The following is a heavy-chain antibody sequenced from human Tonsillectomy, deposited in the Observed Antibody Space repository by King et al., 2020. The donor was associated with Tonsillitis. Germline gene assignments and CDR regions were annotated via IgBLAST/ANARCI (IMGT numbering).Heavy chain of an antibody. V-gene: IGHV1-8*01. CDR1: GVPFTIYD. CDR2: INPNSGDT. CDR3: ARGSMIMAGGTRLYGMDV. D-gene: IGHD3-16*01. Sequence: GGEGRRRGASGKVSCKASGVPFTIYDINWVRQAPGQGLEGRGGINPNSGDTDYVQKFQGRVTMTRDTTMSAAYMELCSLRSDGTAVYCCARGSMIMAGGTRLYGMDVWGQGTTLTVSS. J-gene: IGHJ6*02.